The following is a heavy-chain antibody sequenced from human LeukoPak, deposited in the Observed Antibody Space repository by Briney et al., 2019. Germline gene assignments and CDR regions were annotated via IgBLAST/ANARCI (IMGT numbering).Heavy chain of an antibody. V-gene: IGHV3-23*01. CDR1: GFPFSNYV. Sequence: GGSLRLSCAASGFPFSNYVMSWVRQAPGKGLEWVSGISGSGDNTYYADSEKGGFTIFRDNSKNTLYLQMNSLRAEDTAVYYCAKGSGYDTDFDYWGQGTLVSVSS. CDR2: ISGSGDNT. CDR3: AKGSGYDTDFDY. D-gene: IGHD5-12*01. J-gene: IGHJ4*01.